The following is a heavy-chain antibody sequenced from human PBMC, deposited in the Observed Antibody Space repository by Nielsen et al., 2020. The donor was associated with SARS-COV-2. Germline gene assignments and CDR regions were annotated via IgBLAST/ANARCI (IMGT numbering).Heavy chain of an antibody. J-gene: IGHJ4*02. CDR3: ARAPSSQDLDYFDY. V-gene: IGHV4-30-2*01. Sequence: SETLSLTCAVSGGSISSGGYSWSWIRQPPGKGLEWIGYIYHSGSTYYNPSLKSPVTISVDRSKNQFSLKLSSVTAADTAVYYCARAPSSQDLDYFDYWGQGTLVTVSS. D-gene: IGHD2-15*01. CDR2: IYHSGST. CDR1: GGSISSGGYS.